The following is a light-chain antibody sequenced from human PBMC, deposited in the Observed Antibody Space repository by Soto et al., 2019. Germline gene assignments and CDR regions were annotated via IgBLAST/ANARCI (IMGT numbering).Light chain of an antibody. CDR2: AAS. V-gene: IGKV1-12*01. Sequence: DIPMTQSPSTLSASVGDRVTITCRASQGISTWLAWHQQKPGKAPKLLIYAASSLQSGVPSRFSGSGSGTDFTLTISSLQPEDFATYYCQQANSFPLTFGGGTKVDI. CDR1: QGISTW. J-gene: IGKJ4*01. CDR3: QQANSFPLT.